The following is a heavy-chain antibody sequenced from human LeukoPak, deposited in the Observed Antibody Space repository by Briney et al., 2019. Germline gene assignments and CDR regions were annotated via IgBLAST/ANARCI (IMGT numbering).Heavy chain of an antibody. J-gene: IGHJ4*02. CDR3: ARGIRLLYYYDSSGYYYFDY. D-gene: IGHD3-22*01. CDR2: MNPNSGNT. V-gene: IGHV1-8*02. Sequence: GASVKVSCKASGGTFSSYAINWVRQATGQGLEWMGWMNPNSGNTGYAQKFQGRVTMTRNTSISTAYMELSSLRSEDTAVYYCARGIRLLYYYDSSGYYYFDYWGQGTLVTVSS. CDR1: GGTFSSYA.